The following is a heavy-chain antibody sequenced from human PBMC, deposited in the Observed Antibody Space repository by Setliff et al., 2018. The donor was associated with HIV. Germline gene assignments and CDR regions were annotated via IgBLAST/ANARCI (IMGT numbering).Heavy chain of an antibody. J-gene: IGHJ4*02. CDR1: GFTFSDYY. D-gene: IGHD2-21*02. Sequence: PGGSLRLSCAASGFTFSDYYMTWIRQAPGKGLEWVSYISSSGSTKYYAESVKGRFTISRDNAKNSLYLQMNSLRAEDTAVYYCARVARDWELDSWGQGTLVTAPQ. V-gene: IGHV3-11*04. CDR3: ARVARDWELDS. CDR2: ISSSGSTK.